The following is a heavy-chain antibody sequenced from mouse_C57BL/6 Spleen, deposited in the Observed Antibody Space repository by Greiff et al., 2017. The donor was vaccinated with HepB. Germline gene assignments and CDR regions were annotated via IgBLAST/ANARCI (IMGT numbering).Heavy chain of an antibody. Sequence: QVQLQQSGAELVRPGASVTLSCKASGYTFTDYEMHWVKQTPVHGLEWIGAIDPETGGTAYNQKFKGKAILTADKSSSTAYMELRSLTSEDSAVYYCTGFGNPAYWGQGTLGTVSA. CDR3: TGFGNPAY. J-gene: IGHJ3*01. V-gene: IGHV1-15*01. CDR1: GYTFTDYE. CDR2: IDPETGGT. D-gene: IGHD2-1*01.